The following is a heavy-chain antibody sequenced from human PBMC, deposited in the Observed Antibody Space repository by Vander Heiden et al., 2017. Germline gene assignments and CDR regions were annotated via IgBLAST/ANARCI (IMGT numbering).Heavy chain of an antibody. CDR1: GFTFHDYG. Sequence: EVQLVESGVGLVQPGRSLRLSCAVSGFTFHDYGMHWVRQTPGKGLEWVSGINWDGGTTVYADSVKGRFTISRDNAKNSLYLQMNSLRPEDTALYYCAKVGPTVTTKGELDQWGQGTLVTVSS. CDR3: AKVGPTVTTKGELDQ. J-gene: IGHJ4*02. V-gene: IGHV3-9*01. D-gene: IGHD4-17*01. CDR2: INWDGGTT.